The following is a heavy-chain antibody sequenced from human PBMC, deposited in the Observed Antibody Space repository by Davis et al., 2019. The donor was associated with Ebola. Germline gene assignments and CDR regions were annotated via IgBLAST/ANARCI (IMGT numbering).Heavy chain of an antibody. D-gene: IGHD3-3*01. J-gene: IGHJ4*02. CDR1: GGTFNNYA. V-gene: IGHV1-69*13. CDR3: ASHLGSAYYSDD. Sequence: SVKVSCKASGGTFNNYAISWVRQAPGQGLEWMGGIITMFDIVKYAQKFQGRVTITADESTTTAYLELSSLRSEDTAVYYCASHLGSAYYSDDWGQGTLVTVSS. CDR2: IITMFDIV.